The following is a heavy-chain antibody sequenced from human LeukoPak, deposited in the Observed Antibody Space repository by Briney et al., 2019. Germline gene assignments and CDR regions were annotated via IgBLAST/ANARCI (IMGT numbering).Heavy chain of an antibody. D-gene: IGHD3-3*01. Sequence: GGSLRLSCVGSGFTFRSYAMHWVRQAPGKGLEYVSAISSNGGSTYYANSVKGRFTISRDNSKNTLYLQMGSLRAEDMAVYYCARDAPTLYDFWSGYPDYWGQGTLVTVSS. J-gene: IGHJ4*02. V-gene: IGHV3-64*01. CDR3: ARDAPTLYDFWSGYPDY. CDR1: GFTFRSYA. CDR2: ISSNGGST.